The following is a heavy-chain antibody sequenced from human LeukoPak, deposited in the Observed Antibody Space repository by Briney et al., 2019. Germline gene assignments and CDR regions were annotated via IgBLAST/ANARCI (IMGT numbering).Heavy chain of an antibody. CDR1: GGSIRSYY. J-gene: IGHJ4*02. Sequence: SETLSLTCTVSGGSIRSYYWSWIRQPPGKGLEWIGYIYYSGSTNYNPSLKSRVSISVDTSKNQFSLKLSSVTAADTAVYYCARMDSSGYYPVDYWGQGTLVTVSS. D-gene: IGHD3-22*01. CDR2: IYYSGST. CDR3: ARMDSSGYYPVDY. V-gene: IGHV4-59*01.